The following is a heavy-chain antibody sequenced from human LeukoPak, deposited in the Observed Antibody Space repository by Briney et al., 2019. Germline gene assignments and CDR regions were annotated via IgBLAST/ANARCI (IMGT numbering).Heavy chain of an antibody. CDR1: GGTFSSYA. J-gene: IGHJ6*03. V-gene: IGHV1-69*13. Sequence: SVKVSCKASGGTFSSYAISWVRQAPGQGLEWMGGIIPIFGTANYAQKFQGRVTITADESTSTAYMELSSLRSDDTAVYYCAREGIVGSYYYYMDVWGKGTTVTVSS. CDR3: AREGIVGSYYYYMDV. D-gene: IGHD1-26*01. CDR2: IIPIFGTA.